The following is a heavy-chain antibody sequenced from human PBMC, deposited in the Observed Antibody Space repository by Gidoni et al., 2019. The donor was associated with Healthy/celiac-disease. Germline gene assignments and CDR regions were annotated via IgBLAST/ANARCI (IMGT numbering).Heavy chain of an antibody. CDR1: GGYYSGYY. V-gene: IGHV4-34*01. CDR3: ARVQTNTYYSGSGSQGYAFDI. D-gene: IGHD3-10*01. J-gene: IGHJ3*02. Sequence: QAQLQQWGAGLLKPSETLSLTCAVYGGYYSGYYRIWIRQPPGQGVEWMWEINQSVSANYNPSLKSRVTISVDTSKSQFSLKLGSVTAADTAVYYCARVQTNTYYSGSGSQGYAFDIWGRGTMVTVSS. CDR2: INQSVSA.